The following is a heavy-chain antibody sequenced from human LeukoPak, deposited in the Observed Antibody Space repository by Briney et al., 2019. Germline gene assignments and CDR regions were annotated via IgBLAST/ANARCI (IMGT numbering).Heavy chain of an antibody. CDR1: GFTFSDYY. V-gene: IGHV3-11*01. D-gene: IGHD3-10*01. CDR3: ARDRGVIDAFDI. CDR2: ISSSGSTI. Sequence: GGSLRLSCAASGFTFSDYYMSWIRQAPGKGLEWVPYISSSGSTIYYADSVKGRSTISRDNAKNSLYLQMNSLRAEDTAVYYCARDRGVIDAFDIWGQGTMVTVSS. J-gene: IGHJ3*02.